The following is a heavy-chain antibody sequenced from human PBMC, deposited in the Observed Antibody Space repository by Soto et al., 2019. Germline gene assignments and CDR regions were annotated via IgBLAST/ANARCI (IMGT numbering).Heavy chain of an antibody. Sequence: PSETLSLTCSVSGDAISNFYWSWIRQTPGRGLEWIGCVRESGSTDYSPSLKGRVTISLHTSKSQFSLSLRSATAADTATYYCARGTRALITSFFAYWGQGIPVTVSS. D-gene: IGHD1-20*01. CDR1: GDAISNFY. J-gene: IGHJ4*02. CDR3: ARGTRALITSFFAY. V-gene: IGHV4-59*03. CDR2: VRESGST.